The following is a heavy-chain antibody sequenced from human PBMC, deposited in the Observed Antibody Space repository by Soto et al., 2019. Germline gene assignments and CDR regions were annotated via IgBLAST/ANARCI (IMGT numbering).Heavy chain of an antibody. D-gene: IGHD2-15*01. CDR1: GGTFSSYA. J-gene: IGHJ6*02. CDR2: VIPIFGTA. Sequence: QVQLVQSGAEMKKPGSSVKVSCKAPGGTFSSYAISWVRQAPGQGLEWMGGVIPIFGTAKYAQKFQGRVTITADESTSTGYMELRSLRSEDTAVYYCARSQGGSSSLDIYYYYYYGMDVWGQGTTVTVSS. CDR3: ARSQGGSSSLDIYYYYYYGMDV. V-gene: IGHV1-69*01.